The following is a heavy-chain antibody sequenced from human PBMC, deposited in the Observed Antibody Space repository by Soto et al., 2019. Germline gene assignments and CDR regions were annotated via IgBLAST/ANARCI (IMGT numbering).Heavy chain of an antibody. CDR3: AREPHRPNSGPNYYYGIDV. J-gene: IGHJ6*01. CDR2: ISYDGSNK. Sequence: QVQLVESGGGVVQPGRSLRLSCAASGFTFSSYAMHWVRQAPGKGLEWVAVISYDGSNKYYADSVKGRFTISRDNSKNTLYLQMNSLRAEDTAVYYCAREPHRPNSGPNYYYGIDVWGQGTTVTVSS. CDR1: GFTFSSYA. V-gene: IGHV3-30-3*01. D-gene: IGHD2-8*01.